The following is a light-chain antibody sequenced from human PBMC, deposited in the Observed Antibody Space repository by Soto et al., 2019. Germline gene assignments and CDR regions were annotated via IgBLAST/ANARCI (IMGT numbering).Light chain of an antibody. CDR3: QHRSSWPLT. V-gene: IGKV3-11*01. CDR2: DAS. Sequence: EIVLTQSPATLSLSPGERATLSCRASQSVSSFLAWYQQRPGQAPRLLFYDASTRATGIPARFSGSGSGTDFTLTSSSLEPEDFAVYYCQHRSSWPLTFGGGTKVEIK. CDR1: QSVSSF. J-gene: IGKJ4*01.